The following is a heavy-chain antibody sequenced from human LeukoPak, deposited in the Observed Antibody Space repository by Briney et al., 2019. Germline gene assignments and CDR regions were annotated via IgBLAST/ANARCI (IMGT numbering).Heavy chain of an antibody. J-gene: IGHJ4*02. CDR1: RFTFSSYW. Sequence: GGSLRLSCAASRFTFSSYWMSWVRQAPGKGLEWVANIKQDGSEKYYVDSVKGRFTISRDNAKNSLYLQMNSLRAEDTAVYYCARGQAAGLNWGQGTLVTVSS. V-gene: IGHV3-7*01. CDR3: ARGQAAGLN. D-gene: IGHD6-13*01. CDR2: IKQDGSEK.